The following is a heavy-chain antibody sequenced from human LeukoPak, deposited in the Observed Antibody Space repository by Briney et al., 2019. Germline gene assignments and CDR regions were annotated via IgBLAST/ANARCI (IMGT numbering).Heavy chain of an antibody. J-gene: IGHJ5*02. D-gene: IGHD6-13*01. CDR3: ARGRQLVLLRKRNWFDP. CDR2: INHSGST. CDR1: GGSFSGYY. V-gene: IGHV4-34*01. Sequence: SETLSLTCAVYGGSFSGYYWSWIRQPPGKGLEWIGEINHSGSTNYNPSLKSRVTISVDTSKTQFSLKLSSVTAADTAVYYCARGRQLVLLRKRNWFDPWGQGTLVTVSS.